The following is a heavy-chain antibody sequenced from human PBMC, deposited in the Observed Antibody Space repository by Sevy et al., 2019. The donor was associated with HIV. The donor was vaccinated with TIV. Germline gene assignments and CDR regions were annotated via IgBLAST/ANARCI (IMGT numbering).Heavy chain of an antibody. CDR2: IDSGGST. CDR1: GLTVSSNY. Sequence: LSLTCAASGLTVSSNYMSWVRQAPGKGLEWVSVIDSGGSTYYGDSVKGRFTISRDNSRNTQYLQMNSLRAEDTAVYYCARDRYYDASGYYYYYYGMDVWGQGTTVTVSS. V-gene: IGHV3-66*01. D-gene: IGHD3-22*01. J-gene: IGHJ6*02. CDR3: ARDRYYDASGYYYYYYGMDV.